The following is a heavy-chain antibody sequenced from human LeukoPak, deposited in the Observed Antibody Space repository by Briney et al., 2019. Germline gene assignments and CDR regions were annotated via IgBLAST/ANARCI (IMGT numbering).Heavy chain of an antibody. CDR2: FDPEDGET. CDR3: ATSIAVAGLGNAFDI. J-gene: IGHJ3*02. V-gene: IGHV1-24*01. CDR1: GYTLTELS. Sequence: GASVKVSCKVSGYTLTELSMHWVRQAPGKGLEWMGGFDPEDGETIYAQKFQGRVTMTEDTSTDTAYMELGSLRSEDTAVYYCATSIAVAGLGNAFDIWGQGTMVTVSS. D-gene: IGHD6-19*01.